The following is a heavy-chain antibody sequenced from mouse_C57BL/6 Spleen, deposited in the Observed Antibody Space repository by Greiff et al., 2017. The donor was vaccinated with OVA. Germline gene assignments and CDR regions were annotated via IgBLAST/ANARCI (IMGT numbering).Heavy chain of an antibody. CDR3: ARMNYGSSPLGY. V-gene: IGHV1-64*01. J-gene: IGHJ2*01. CDR2: IHPNSGST. Sequence: QVHVKQPGAELVKPGASVKLSCKASGYTFTSYWMHWVKQRPGQGLEWIGMIHPNSGSTNYNEKFKSKATLTVDKSSSTAYMQLSSLTSEDSAVYYCARMNYGSSPLGYWGQGTTLTVSS. D-gene: IGHD1-1*01. CDR1: GYTFTSYW.